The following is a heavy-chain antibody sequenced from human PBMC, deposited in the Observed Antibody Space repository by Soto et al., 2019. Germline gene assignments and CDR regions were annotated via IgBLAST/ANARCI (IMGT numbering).Heavy chain of an antibody. J-gene: IGHJ6*02. CDR2: IYHSGRT. Sequence: QVQLQESGPGLVKPSQTLSLTCTVSGGSISSDDYYWSWIRQPPGKGLEWIGYIYHSGRTYYNPSLKSLMTISVDTSKNQFSLRLGSVTAADTAVYYCASILRYFDWLSGGGYYYGLDVWGQGATVTVSS. CDR3: ASILRYFDWLSGGGYYYGLDV. V-gene: IGHV4-30-4*01. D-gene: IGHD3-9*01. CDR1: GGSISSDDYY.